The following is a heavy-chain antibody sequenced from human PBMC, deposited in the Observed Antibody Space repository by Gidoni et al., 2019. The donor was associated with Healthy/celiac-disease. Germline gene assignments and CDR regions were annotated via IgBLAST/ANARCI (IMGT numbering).Heavy chain of an antibody. D-gene: IGHD2-8*01. CDR2: IIPIFGTA. CDR1: GGTFSSYA. J-gene: IGHJ6*02. Sequence: QVQLVQSGAEVKKPGSSVKVSCKASGGTFSSYAISWVRQAPGQGLEWMGGIIPIFGTANYAQKFQGRVTITADESTSTAYMELSSLRSEDTAVYYCARWGYCTNGVCYMSEYYYYGMDVWGQGTTVTVSS. V-gene: IGHV1-69*01. CDR3: ARWGYCTNGVCYMSEYYYYGMDV.